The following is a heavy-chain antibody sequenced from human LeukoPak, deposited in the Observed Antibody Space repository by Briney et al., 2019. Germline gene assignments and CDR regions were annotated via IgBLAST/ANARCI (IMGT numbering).Heavy chain of an antibody. Sequence: GGSLRLSCAASGFTFSDYYMSWIRQAPGKGLEWVSYISSSGSTIYYADSVKGRFTISRDNAKNSLYLQMNSLRAEDTAVYYCASSPPRYYGSGSYYNDNYGMDVWGKGTTVTVSS. D-gene: IGHD3-10*01. CDR3: ASSPPRYYGSGSYYNDNYGMDV. J-gene: IGHJ6*04. CDR1: GFTFSDYY. V-gene: IGHV3-11*04. CDR2: ISSSGSTI.